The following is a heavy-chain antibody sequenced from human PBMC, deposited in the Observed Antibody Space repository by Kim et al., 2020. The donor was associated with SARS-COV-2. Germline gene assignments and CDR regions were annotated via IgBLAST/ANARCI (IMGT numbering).Heavy chain of an antibody. V-gene: IGHV1-24*01. CDR1: GYTLTELS. J-gene: IGHJ4*02. CDR3: ATTYILVPSASHDY. Sequence: ASVKVSCKVSGYTLTELSMHWVRQAPGKGLEWMGGFDPEDGETIYAQKFQGRVTMTEDTSTDTAYMELSSLRSEDTAVYYCATTYILVPSASHDYWGRGTLLTVST. D-gene: IGHD2-2*01. CDR2: FDPEDGET.